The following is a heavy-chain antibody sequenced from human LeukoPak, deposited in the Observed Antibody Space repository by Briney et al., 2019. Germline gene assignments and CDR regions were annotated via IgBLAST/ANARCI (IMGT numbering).Heavy chain of an antibody. Sequence: GGSLRLSCAASGFTFSDYYMSRLRQAPGKGLEWVSYISSDSSNIYYADSVKGRFTISRDNAKNSLYLQMNSLRTEDTAVYYCANTEYQRLGTDYWGQGTLVTVSS. D-gene: IGHD2-2*01. V-gene: IGHV3-11*04. J-gene: IGHJ4*02. CDR3: ANTEYQRLGTDY. CDR2: ISSDSSNI. CDR1: GFTFSDYY.